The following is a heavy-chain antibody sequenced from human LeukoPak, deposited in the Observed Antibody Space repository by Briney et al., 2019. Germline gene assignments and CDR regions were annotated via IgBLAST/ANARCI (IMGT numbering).Heavy chain of an antibody. CDR1: GFTFSSYA. Sequence: GRSLRLSCAASGFTFSSYAMHWVRQAPGKGLEWVAVISYDGSNKYYADSVKGRFTISRDNSKNTLYLQMNSLRAEDTVVYYCARDGYYYDSSGYYYIDYWGQGTLVTVSS. CDR3: ARDGYYYDSSGYYYIDY. CDR2: ISYDGSNK. J-gene: IGHJ4*02. V-gene: IGHV3-30-3*01. D-gene: IGHD3-22*01.